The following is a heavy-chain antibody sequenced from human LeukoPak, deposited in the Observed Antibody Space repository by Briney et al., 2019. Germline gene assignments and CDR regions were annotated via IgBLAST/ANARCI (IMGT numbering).Heavy chain of an antibody. CDR1: GYTLTQLS. J-gene: IGHJ6*04. CDR3: ASLGGYYGMDV. Sequence: ASVKVSCRVSGYTLTQLSMHWVRQAPGKGLEWMGGFDPEDGETIYAQKFQGRVTMTEDTSTDTAYMELSSLRSEDTAVYYCASLGGYYGMDVWGKGTTVTVSS. V-gene: IGHV1-24*01. D-gene: IGHD3-10*01. CDR2: FDPEDGET.